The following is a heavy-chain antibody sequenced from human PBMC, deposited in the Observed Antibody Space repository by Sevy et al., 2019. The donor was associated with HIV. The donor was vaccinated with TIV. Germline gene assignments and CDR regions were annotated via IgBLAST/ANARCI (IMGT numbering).Heavy chain of an antibody. V-gene: IGHV3-7*01. D-gene: IGHD1-26*01. CDR1: GFTFSKYW. Sequence: GGSLRLSCAASGFTFSKYWMGWVRQAPGKGLEWVANIKQDAGQKYYVDSVKGRFTISRDKAKNSLYLQMNSLRAEDTAVYFCARDDGNYYVHYWGQGTLVTVSS. J-gene: IGHJ4*02. CDR2: IKQDAGQK. CDR3: ARDDGNYYVHY.